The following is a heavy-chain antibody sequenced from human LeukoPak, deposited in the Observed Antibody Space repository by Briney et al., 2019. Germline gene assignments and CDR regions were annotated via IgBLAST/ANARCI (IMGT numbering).Heavy chain of an antibody. Sequence: SVKVSCKASGGTFSSYAISWVRQAPGQGLKWTGGIIPIFGTANYAQKFQGRVTITADESTSTAYMELSSLRSEDTAVYYCARDAIQYDFWSGFAFDPWGQGTLVTVSS. V-gene: IGHV1-69*13. CDR3: ARDAIQYDFWSGFAFDP. CDR1: GGTFSSYA. D-gene: IGHD3-3*01. J-gene: IGHJ5*02. CDR2: IIPIFGTA.